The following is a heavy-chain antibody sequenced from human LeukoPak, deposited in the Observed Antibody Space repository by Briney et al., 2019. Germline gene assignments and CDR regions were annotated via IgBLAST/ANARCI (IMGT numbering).Heavy chain of an antibody. J-gene: IGHJ4*02. Sequence: SETLSLTCTVSGGSISSYYWSWIRQPPGKGLEWIGEINHSGSTNCNPSLKSRVTISVDTSKNQFSLKLSSVTAADTAVYYCARGWVYYDFWSGYRFDYWGQGTLVTVSS. CDR1: GGSISSYY. V-gene: IGHV4-34*01. D-gene: IGHD3-3*01. CDR2: INHSGST. CDR3: ARGWVYYDFWSGYRFDY.